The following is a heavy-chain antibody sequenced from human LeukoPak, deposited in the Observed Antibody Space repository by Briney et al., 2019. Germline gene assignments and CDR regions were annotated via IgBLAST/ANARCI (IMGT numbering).Heavy chain of an antibody. J-gene: IGHJ6*04. CDR2: IKSKTDGGTT. D-gene: IGHD3-10*02. CDR1: GFTFSDSY. CDR3: AELGITMIGGV. V-gene: IGHV3-15*01. Sequence: GGSLRLSCTASGFTFSDSYMTWIRQAPGKGLEWVGRIKSKTDGGTTDYAAPVKGRFTISRDNAKNSLYLQMNSLRAEDTAVYYCAELGITMIGGVWGKGTTVTISS.